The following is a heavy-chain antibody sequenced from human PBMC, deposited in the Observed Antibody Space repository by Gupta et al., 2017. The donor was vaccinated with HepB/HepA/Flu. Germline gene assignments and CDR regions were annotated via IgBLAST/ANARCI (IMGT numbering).Heavy chain of an antibody. CDR2: IYWDDDK. J-gene: IGHJ4*02. V-gene: IGHV2-5*02. Sequence: QITLKESGPTLVKPTQPLTLTCTFSGFSLSTSGVGVGWIRQPPGKALEWLALIYWDDDKRYRPSLKNRLTITKDTSKNQVVLTMTNMDPVDTATYYCAKSQGGSYDFWTGYSNWGQGTLVTVSS. CDR1: GFSLSTSGVG. CDR3: AKSQGGSYDFWTGYSN. D-gene: IGHD3-3*01.